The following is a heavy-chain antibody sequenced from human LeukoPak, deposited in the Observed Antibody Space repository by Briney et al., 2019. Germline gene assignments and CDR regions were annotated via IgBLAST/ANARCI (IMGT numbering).Heavy chain of an antibody. CDR2: INSDAGST. Sequence: GGSLRLSCAASGFTYSNYWMHWVRQTPGKGLVWVSRINSDAGSTSYADSVKGRFTISRDRAKNTLYLQMNGLRADDTAVYYCATSLYSGTKLDYWGQGTLVTVSS. V-gene: IGHV3-74*01. J-gene: IGHJ4*02. D-gene: IGHD1-26*01. CDR1: GFTYSNYW. CDR3: ATSLYSGTKLDY.